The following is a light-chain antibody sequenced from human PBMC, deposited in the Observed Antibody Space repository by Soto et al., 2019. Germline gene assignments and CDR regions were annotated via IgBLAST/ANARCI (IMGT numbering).Light chain of an antibody. CDR1: SSGVENYNL. J-gene: IGLJ3*02. CDR2: EGS. CDR3: SSYAGGVV. V-gene: IGLV2-23*01. Sequence: QSALTQPASVSGSPGQSITLSCTRASSGVENYNLVSWYQHHPGKAPKLIIYEGSQPLSGVSDRFSGSKSGNTASLTISGLQAEDEADYYCSSYAGGVVFGGGTKVTVL.